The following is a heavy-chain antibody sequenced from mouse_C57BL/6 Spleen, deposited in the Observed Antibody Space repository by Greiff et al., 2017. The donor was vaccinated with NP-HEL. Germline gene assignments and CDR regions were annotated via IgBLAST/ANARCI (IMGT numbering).Heavy chain of an antibody. V-gene: IGHV14-4*01. J-gene: IGHJ3*01. CDR3: TTEPPFAY. CDR1: GFNIKDDY. Sequence: VQLQQSGAELVRPGASVKLSCTASGFNIKDDYMHWVKQRPEQGLEWIGWIDPENGDTEYASKFQGKATITADTSSNTAYLQLSSLTSEDTAVYYCTTEPPFAYWGQGTLVTVSA. CDR2: IDPENGDT.